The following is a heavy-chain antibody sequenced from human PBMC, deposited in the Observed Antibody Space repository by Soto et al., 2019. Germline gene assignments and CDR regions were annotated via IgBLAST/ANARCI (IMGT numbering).Heavy chain of an antibody. J-gene: IGHJ4*02. CDR2: ISYDGSNK. CDR1: GFTFSSYG. V-gene: IGHV3-30*18. D-gene: IGHD6-6*01. CDR3: AKEVWVAARRGSFDY. Sequence: GGSLRLSCAASGFTFSSYGMHWVRQAPGKGLEWVAVISYDGSNKYYADSVKGRFTISRDNSKNTLYLQMNSLRAEDTAVYYCAKEVWVAARRGSFDYWGQGTLVTVSS.